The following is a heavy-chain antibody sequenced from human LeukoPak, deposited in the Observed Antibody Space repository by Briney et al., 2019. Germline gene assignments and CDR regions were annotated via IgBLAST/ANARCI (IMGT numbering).Heavy chain of an antibody. CDR1: GFTFDDYG. Sequence: GGSLRLSCAASGFTFDDYGMSWVRQAPGKGLEWVSGINWNGGSTGYADSVKGRFTISRDNAKNSLYLQMNSLRAEDTALYYCARDANYGDYARGAFDIWGQGTMVTVSS. D-gene: IGHD4-17*01. CDR3: ARDANYGDYARGAFDI. V-gene: IGHV3-20*04. CDR2: INWNGGST. J-gene: IGHJ3*02.